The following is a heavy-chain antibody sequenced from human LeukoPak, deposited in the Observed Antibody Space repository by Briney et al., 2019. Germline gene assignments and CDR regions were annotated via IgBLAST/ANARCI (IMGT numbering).Heavy chain of an antibody. CDR1: GGTFSSYA. CDR3: ARGDYDYVWGSYRFDY. Sequence: SVKVSCKASGGTFSSYAISWARQAPGQGLEWVGRIITIFSTANYAQKFQGRVTITTDESTSTAYMELSSLRSEDTAVYYCARGDYDYVWGSYRFDYWGQGTLVTVSS. D-gene: IGHD3-16*02. V-gene: IGHV1-69*05. J-gene: IGHJ4*02. CDR2: IITIFSTA.